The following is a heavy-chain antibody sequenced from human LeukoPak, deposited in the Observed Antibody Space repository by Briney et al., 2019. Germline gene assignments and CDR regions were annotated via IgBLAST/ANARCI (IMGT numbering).Heavy chain of an antibody. V-gene: IGHV3-7*01. Sequence: GGSLRLSCAASGFSFSSYWMSWVRQAPGKGLEWVANIKQDGSEKYYVDSVKGRFTISRDNAKNSLYLQMNSLRAEDTVVYYCAREEGATTTLFDYWGQGTLVTVSS. D-gene: IGHD1-26*01. CDR3: AREEGATTTLFDY. CDR1: GFSFSSYW. CDR2: IKQDGSEK. J-gene: IGHJ4*02.